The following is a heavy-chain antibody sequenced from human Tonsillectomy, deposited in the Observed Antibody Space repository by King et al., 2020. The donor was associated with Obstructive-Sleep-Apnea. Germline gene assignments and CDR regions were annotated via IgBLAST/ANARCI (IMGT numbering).Heavy chain of an antibody. D-gene: IGHD3-9*01. CDR3: ARCDSTGYYGIDS. Sequence: QLQESGPGLVKPSETLSLTCTVSGDSISSEYYWGWFRQPPGKGLEWIGSIDQSGRTYYDPSLKSRVTISVDTSKNQFSLKVSSVTAADTAVYFCARCDSTGYYGIDSWGQGSLVTVSS. V-gene: IGHV4-38-2*02. CDR2: IDQSGRT. CDR1: GDSISSEYY. J-gene: IGHJ4*02.